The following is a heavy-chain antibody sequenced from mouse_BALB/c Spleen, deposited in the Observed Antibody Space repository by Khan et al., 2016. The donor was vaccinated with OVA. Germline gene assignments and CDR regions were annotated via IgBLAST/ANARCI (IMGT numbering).Heavy chain of an antibody. V-gene: IGHV3-2*02. J-gene: IGHJ2*01. CDR1: GYSITSGYG. Sequence: EVELVESGPGLVKPSQSLSLTCTVTGYSITSGYGWNWIRQFPGNKLEWMGYISYSGSTNYNPSLKSRISITRDTSKNQFFLQLNSLTTEDTATYYCARTARIKYWGQGTTRTVSS. CDR3: ARTARIKY. CDR2: ISYSGST. D-gene: IGHD1-2*01.